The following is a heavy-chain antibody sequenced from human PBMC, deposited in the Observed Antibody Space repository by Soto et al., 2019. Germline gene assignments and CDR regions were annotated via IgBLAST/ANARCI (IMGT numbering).Heavy chain of an antibody. J-gene: IGHJ4*02. V-gene: IGHV1-18*01. Sequence: QVQLVQSGAEVKKPGASVKVSCKASDYTFTSYGINWVRQAPGQGLEWMGWISPYNDNTQYAQRFQGRVTLTTDTATNTAYMALRSLRSDDTAVYYCARGMWELPIDYWGQGTLVTVSS. D-gene: IGHD1-26*01. CDR3: ARGMWELPIDY. CDR1: DYTFTSYG. CDR2: ISPYNDNT.